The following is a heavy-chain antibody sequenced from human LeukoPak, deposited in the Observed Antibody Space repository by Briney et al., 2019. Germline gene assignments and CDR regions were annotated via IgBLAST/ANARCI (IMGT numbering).Heavy chain of an antibody. D-gene: IGHD3-16*02. CDR3: AKDGTLYYDYVWGSYRGYYFDY. J-gene: IGHJ4*02. Sequence: PGGSLRLSCAASGFTFSNYAMSWVRQAPGKGLEWVSAISGSGDNTYYADSVRGRFTISRDNSKNTLYLQMNSLRAEDTAVYYCAKDGTLYYDYVWGSYRGYYFDYWGQGTLVTVSS. CDR1: GFTFSNYA. CDR2: ISGSGDNT. V-gene: IGHV3-23*01.